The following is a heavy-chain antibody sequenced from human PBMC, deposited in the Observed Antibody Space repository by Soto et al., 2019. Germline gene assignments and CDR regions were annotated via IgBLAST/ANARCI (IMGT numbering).Heavy chain of an antibody. Sequence: PGGSLRLSCAASGFTFSSYGMHWVRQAPGKGLEWVAVISYDGSNKYYADSVKGRFTISGDNSKNTLYLQMNSLRAEDTAVYYCANSQSGSYYEVYFDYWGQGTLVTVSS. CDR2: ISYDGSNK. J-gene: IGHJ4*02. D-gene: IGHD1-26*01. CDR3: ANSQSGSYYEVYFDY. V-gene: IGHV3-30*18. CDR1: GFTFSSYG.